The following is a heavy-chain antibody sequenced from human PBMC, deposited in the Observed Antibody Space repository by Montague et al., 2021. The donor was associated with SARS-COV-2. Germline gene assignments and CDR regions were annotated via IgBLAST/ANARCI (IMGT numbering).Heavy chain of an antibody. Sequence: PALVTPTQTLTLTCTFSGFSLSTSGMCVSWIRQPPGKALEWLTLIDWDDDKYYSTSLKTRLTISKDTSKNQVVLTMTNMDPVDTATYYCARSYGTTVVTRAFDYWGQGTLGTVSS. CDR2: IDWDDDK. V-gene: IGHV2-70*01. CDR3: ARSYGTTVVTRAFDY. J-gene: IGHJ4*02. CDR1: GFSLSTSGMC. D-gene: IGHD4-23*01.